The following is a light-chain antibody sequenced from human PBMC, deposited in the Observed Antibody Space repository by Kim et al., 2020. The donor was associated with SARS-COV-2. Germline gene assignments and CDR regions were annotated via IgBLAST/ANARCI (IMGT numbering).Light chain of an antibody. CDR2: DTS. V-gene: IGKV1-27*01. CDR3: QQYNSAPRT. J-gene: IGKJ1*01. Sequence: DVQMTQSPSSLSASVGDRVTIACRASQGIRNYLVWYQQKPGKVPPLLIYDTSTLQTGVPSRFSGSGSGTDFTLTITSLQPEDVATYYCQQYNSAPRTFGQGTKVDIK. CDR1: QGIRNY.